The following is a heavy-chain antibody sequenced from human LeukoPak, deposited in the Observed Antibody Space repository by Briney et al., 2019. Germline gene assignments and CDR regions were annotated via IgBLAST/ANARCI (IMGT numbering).Heavy chain of an antibody. V-gene: IGHV3-30-3*01. CDR2: ISYDGSNK. CDR3: AKDPRAFTYYYGSGSYYHYFDY. CDR1: GFTFSSYA. Sequence: GGSLRLSCAASGFTFSSYALHWVRQAPGKGLEWVAVISYDGSNKYYADSVKGRFTISRDNSKNTLYLQMNSLRAEDTAVYYCAKDPRAFTYYYGSGSYYHYFDYWGQGTLVTVSS. J-gene: IGHJ4*02. D-gene: IGHD3-10*01.